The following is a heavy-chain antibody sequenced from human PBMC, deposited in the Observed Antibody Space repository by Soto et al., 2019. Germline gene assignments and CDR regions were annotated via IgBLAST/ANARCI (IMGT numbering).Heavy chain of an antibody. V-gene: IGHV3-30*18. CDR3: ANDYYDSSGYYYFDY. J-gene: IGHJ4*02. D-gene: IGHD3-22*01. CDR2: ISYDGSNK. Sequence: GGSLRLSCAASGFTFSSYGMHWVRQAPGKGLEWVAVISYDGSNKYYADSVKGRFTISRDNSKNTLYLQMNSPRAEDTAVYYCANDYYDSSGYYYFDYWGQGTLVTVSS. CDR1: GFTFSSYG.